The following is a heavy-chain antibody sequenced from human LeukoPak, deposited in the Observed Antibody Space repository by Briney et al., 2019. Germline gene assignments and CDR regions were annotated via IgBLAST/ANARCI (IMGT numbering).Heavy chain of an antibody. J-gene: IGHJ4*02. D-gene: IGHD6-13*01. V-gene: IGHV3-23*01. CDR2: ISASGTNT. CDR3: AKDAAGPEY. Sequence: GGSLRLSCAASGFIFSTYAMTWVRQAPGKGLEWVSVISASGTNTDYADSLKGRFTISRDNSKNTLYLQMNNLRVEDTAVYYCAKDAAGPEYWGQGTLVTVST. CDR1: GFIFSTYA.